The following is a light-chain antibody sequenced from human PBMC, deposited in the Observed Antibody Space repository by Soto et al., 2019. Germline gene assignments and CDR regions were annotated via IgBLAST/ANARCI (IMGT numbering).Light chain of an antibody. J-gene: IGLJ1*01. CDR1: SSDVGGYNF. CDR2: DVN. Sequence: QSVLTQPASVSGSPGQSITISCTGTSSDVGGYNFVSWYQQHPGKVPKLMIFDVNRRPSGVSDRFSGSKSCNTASLTISGLQADYEGDYYCCSYTSNSTHVFGSGTKLTVL. V-gene: IGLV2-14*03. CDR3: CSYTSNSTHV.